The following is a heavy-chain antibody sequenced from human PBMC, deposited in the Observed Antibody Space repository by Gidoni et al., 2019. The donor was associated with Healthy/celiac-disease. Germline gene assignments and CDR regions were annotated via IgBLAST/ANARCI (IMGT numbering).Heavy chain of an antibody. Sequence: QVQLQESGPGLVKPSETLSLTCTVSAGSISSYYWSWLRQPPGKGLEWIGYIYYSGSTNYNPSLKSRVTISVDTSKNQFSLKLSSVTAADTAAYYCAATSPYYDFWSGYRGAGGPYYYYGMDVWGQGTTVTVSS. CDR2: IYYSGST. CDR3: AATSPYYDFWSGYRGAGGPYYYYGMDV. D-gene: IGHD3-3*01. V-gene: IGHV4-59*08. J-gene: IGHJ6*02. CDR1: AGSISSYY.